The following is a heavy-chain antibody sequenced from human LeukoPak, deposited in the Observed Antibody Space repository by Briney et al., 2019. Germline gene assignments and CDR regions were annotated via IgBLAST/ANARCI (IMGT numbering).Heavy chain of an antibody. J-gene: IGHJ4*02. CDR1: GFTFRSYW. V-gene: IGHV3-74*01. CDR3: GRDLMGSIDY. CDR2: IDNDGSDT. Sequence: GGSLRLSCAASGFTFRSYWMHWVHQAPGKGLVWVSRIDNDGSDTIYADSVKGRFTISRDNAKNTLYLQMDSLGVEDTAVYYCGRDLMGSIDYWGQGTLVTVSS. D-gene: IGHD1-26*01.